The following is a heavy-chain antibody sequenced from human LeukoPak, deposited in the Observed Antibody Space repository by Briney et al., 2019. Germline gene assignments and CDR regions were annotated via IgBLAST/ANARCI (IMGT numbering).Heavy chain of an antibody. J-gene: IGHJ5*02. CDR2: IYYSGST. Sequence: SQTLSLTCTVSGGSISSGGYYWSWIRQHPGKGLEWIGYIYYSGSTYYNPSLKSRVTISVDTSKNQFSLKLSSATAADTAVYYCAREAYSGSYLNWFDPWGQGTLVTVSS. D-gene: IGHD1-26*01. CDR1: GGSISSGGYY. V-gene: IGHV4-31*03. CDR3: AREAYSGSYLNWFDP.